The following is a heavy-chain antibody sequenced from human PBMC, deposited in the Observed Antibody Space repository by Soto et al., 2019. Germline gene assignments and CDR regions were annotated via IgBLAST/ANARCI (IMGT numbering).Heavy chain of an antibody. CDR2: ISSSNSTI. V-gene: IGHV3-48*02. J-gene: IGHJ4*02. D-gene: IGHD3-16*01. Sequence: GGSLRLSCTASGFTFSTYSMHWVRQAPGKGLEWVSYISSSNSTIYYADSVKGRFTISRDNAKNLLYLQMNSVRDEDTAVYYCATPFRGYFDHWGQGTLVTVSS. CDR3: ATPFRGYFDH. CDR1: GFTFSTYS.